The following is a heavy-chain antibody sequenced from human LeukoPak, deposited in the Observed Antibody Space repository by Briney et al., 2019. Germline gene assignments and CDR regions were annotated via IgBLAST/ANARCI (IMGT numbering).Heavy chain of an antibody. V-gene: IGHV3-23*01. CDR2: FKEDVGYT. CDR3: VRDFSCSGGSCPLFDS. J-gene: IGHJ4*02. CDR1: GNTVQIHA. D-gene: IGHD2-15*01. Sequence: PGGSLRLSYAASGNTVQIHATNRVRHAQVKGQMSVPGFKEDVGYTYYAVCVKGRLTISRDNSENTLYLQMSSLRAEETAIYYCVRDFSCSGGSCPLFDSWGQGTLVSVSS.